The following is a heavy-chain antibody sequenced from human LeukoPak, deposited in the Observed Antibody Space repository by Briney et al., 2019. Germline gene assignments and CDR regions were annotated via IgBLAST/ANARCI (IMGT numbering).Heavy chain of an antibody. CDR1: GFTFSSYW. D-gene: IGHD6-19*01. CDR2: INPDESVR. CDR3: ARVRCCEGSGLIYFDP. V-gene: IGHV3-7*01. Sequence: GGSLRLSCATSGFTFSSYWMSWVRQAPGKGLEWVANINPDESVRNYVDSVKGRFTISRDNARNSLYVQMDSLTVDDTAVYYCARVRCCEGSGLIYFDPWSQGTLVTVSS. J-gene: IGHJ5*02.